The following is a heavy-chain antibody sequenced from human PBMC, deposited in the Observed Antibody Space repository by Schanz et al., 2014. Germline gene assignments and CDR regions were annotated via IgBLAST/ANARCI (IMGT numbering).Heavy chain of an antibody. CDR2: MNPNSGNP. J-gene: IGHJ4*02. CDR1: RYTFNTYG. CDR3: ARGRTFDY. V-gene: IGHV1-8*02. Sequence: QGQLVQSGPEVKEPGASVKVSCEASRYTFNTYGLNWVRQAPGQGLEWLGWMNPNSGNPGFAQKFRGRVTMTRNTSMSTAYIELHILTSEDTAVYYCARGRTFDYWGQGTLVNVSS.